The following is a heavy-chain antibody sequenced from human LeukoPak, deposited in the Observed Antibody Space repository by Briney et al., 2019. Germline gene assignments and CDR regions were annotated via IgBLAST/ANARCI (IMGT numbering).Heavy chain of an antibody. Sequence: ASVKVSCKVSGYTLTELSMHWVRQAPGKGLEWMGGFDPEDGETIYAQKFQGRVTMTTDTSTSTAYMELRSLRSDDTAVYYCARVEGAFDYWGQGTLVTVSS. V-gene: IGHV1-24*01. J-gene: IGHJ4*02. CDR2: FDPEDGET. CDR1: GYTLTELS. CDR3: ARVEGAFDY.